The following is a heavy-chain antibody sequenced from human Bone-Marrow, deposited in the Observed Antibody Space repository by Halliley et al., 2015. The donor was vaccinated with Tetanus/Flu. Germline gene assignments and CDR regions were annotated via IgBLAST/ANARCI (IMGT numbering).Heavy chain of an antibody. CDR3: ASRYSSSWYY. CDR1: GSAFSSSW. J-gene: IGHJ4*02. D-gene: IGHD6-13*01. CDR2: IDRYGSST. V-gene: IGHV3-74*01. Sequence: SLRLSCLASGSAFSSSWIHWVRQAPGRGLVWVSRIDRYGSSTNYADAVKGQFIITRDNAKDTVYLQMDSLRADDRAVYYCASRYSSSWYYWGQGTPVIVSS.